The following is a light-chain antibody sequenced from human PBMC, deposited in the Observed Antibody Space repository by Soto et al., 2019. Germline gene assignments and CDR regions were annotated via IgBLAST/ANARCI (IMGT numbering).Light chain of an antibody. CDR3: QQYNNWPLALT. Sequence: EIVMTQSPASLSVSPVEIATLSCRATQSVSSNLAWYQQKPGQAPRLLIYGASTRATGIPARFSGSGSGTEFTLTISSLQSEDFAVYYCQQYNNWPLALTFGGGTKVDIK. CDR2: GAS. J-gene: IGKJ4*01. V-gene: IGKV3-15*01. CDR1: QSVSSN.